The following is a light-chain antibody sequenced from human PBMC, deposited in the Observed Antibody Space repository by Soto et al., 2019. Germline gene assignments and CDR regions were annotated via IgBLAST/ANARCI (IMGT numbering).Light chain of an antibody. J-gene: IGLJ3*02. Sequence: QSALTQPASVSGSPGQSITISCTGTSSDIGGYKYVSWYQQHPGKAPKLMIYEVSNRPSGVSIRFSGPKSGNTASLTISGLQAEDEADYYCISYTPTSTLVLGGGTKVTV. CDR3: ISYTPTSTLV. CDR1: SSDIGGYKY. V-gene: IGLV2-14*01. CDR2: EVS.